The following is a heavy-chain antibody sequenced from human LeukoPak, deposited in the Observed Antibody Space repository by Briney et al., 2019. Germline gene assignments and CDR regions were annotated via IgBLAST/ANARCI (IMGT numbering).Heavy chain of an antibody. CDR1: GESFSAYS. V-gene: IGHV4-34*01. CDR3: TRERSTPGINWFDP. J-gene: IGHJ5*02. Sequence: SETLSLTCAVYGESFSAYSWNWIRQSPGKGLEWIGEINHSGSTNYNPSLKSRVTISVDTSKNQTSKRQFSLKLNSVTAADTAVYYCTRERSTPGINWFDPWGQGTLVTASS. D-gene: IGHD2-2*01. CDR2: INHSGST.